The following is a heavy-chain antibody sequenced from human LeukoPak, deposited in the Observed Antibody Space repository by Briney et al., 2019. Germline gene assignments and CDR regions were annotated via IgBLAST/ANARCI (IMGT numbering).Heavy chain of an antibody. CDR1: GYTFTGYY. V-gene: IGHV1-2*04. D-gene: IGHD3-10*01. Sequence: ASVKVSCKASGYTFTGYYMHWVRQAPGQGLEWMGWINPNSGGTNYAQKFQGWVTMTRDTSISTAYMELSRLRSDDTAVYYCAREPASSLLNYYYYYYGMDVWGQGTTVTVSS. CDR3: AREPASSLLNYYYYYYGMDV. CDR2: INPNSGGT. J-gene: IGHJ6*02.